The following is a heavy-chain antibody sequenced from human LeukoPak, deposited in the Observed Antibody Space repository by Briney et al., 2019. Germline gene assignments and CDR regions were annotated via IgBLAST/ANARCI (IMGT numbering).Heavy chain of an antibody. CDR3: AREGYYGSGSYYNYYYYMDV. D-gene: IGHD3-10*01. CDR1: GFTFSSYG. J-gene: IGHJ6*03. V-gene: IGHV3-23*01. CDR2: IYVSGGST. Sequence: GGSLRLSCAASGFTFSSYGMSWVRQAPGKGLEWVSAIYVSGGSTFYADSVKGRFTVSRDNAKNSLYLQMNSLRAEDTAVYYCAREGYYGSGSYYNYYYYMDVWGKGTTVTISS.